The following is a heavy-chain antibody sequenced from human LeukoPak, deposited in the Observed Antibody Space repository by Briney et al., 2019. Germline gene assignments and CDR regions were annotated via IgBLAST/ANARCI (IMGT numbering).Heavy chain of an antibody. CDR3: ATGRRSGRYSLL. CDR1: GYTLTELS. D-gene: IGHD3-10*01. V-gene: IGHV1-24*01. J-gene: IGHJ4*02. Sequence: ASVKVSCKVSGYTLTELSMHWVRQAPGKGLEWMGGFDPEDGETIYAQKFQGRVTMTEDTSTDTAYMELRSLRSEDTAVYYCATGRRSGRYSLLWGQGTLVTVSS. CDR2: FDPEDGET.